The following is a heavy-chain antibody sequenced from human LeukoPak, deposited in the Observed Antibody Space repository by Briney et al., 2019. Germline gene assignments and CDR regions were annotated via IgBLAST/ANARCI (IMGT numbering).Heavy chain of an antibody. CDR2: ITPFNGNT. D-gene: IGHD5-12*01. CDR1: GYTFTGYY. CDR3: ARSPFSGDDDAFDI. V-gene: IGHV1-45*02. Sequence: GASVKVSCKASGYTFTGYYMHWVRQAPGQALEWMGWITPFNGNTNYAQQFQDRVTITRDRSRNTVYMELNSLRFEDTAMYYCARSPFSGDDDAFDIWGQGTMVTVSS. J-gene: IGHJ3*02.